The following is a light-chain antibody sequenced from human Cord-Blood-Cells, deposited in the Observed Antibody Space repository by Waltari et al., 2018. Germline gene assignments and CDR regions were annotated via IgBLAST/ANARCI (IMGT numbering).Light chain of an antibody. Sequence: SYQLTQPPSVSVSPGQTASITCSGDKLGDKYACWYQQKPGQSPVLVIYQDSKRPSRISAPFSGPNAVNTATRTSSGTQAMDDADYCCQAWDSSTAVFGEGTKLTVL. CDR3: QAWDSSTAV. J-gene: IGLJ3*02. CDR1: KLGDKY. V-gene: IGLV3-1*01. CDR2: QDS.